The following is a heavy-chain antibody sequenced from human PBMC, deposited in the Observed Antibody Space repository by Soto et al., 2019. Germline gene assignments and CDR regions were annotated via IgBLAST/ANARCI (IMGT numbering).Heavy chain of an antibody. Sequence: GGSLRLSCAASGFTFSSYAMSWVRQAPGKGLEWVSAISGRGGSTYYADSVKGRFTISRDNSKNTLYLQMNSLRAEDTAVYYCAKYPGPPTIAFNWFDPWGQGTLVTVSS. CDR1: GFTFSSYA. J-gene: IGHJ5*02. D-gene: IGHD3-3*02. CDR2: ISGRGGST. CDR3: AKYPGPPTIAFNWFDP. V-gene: IGHV3-23*01.